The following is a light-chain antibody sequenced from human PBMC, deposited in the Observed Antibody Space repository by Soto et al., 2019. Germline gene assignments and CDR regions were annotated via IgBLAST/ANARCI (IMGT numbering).Light chain of an antibody. CDR2: SAS. CDR3: QQSSNIPWT. CDR1: QYVDRY. Sequence: DIQMTQSPSSLSASVGDSVTITCRTSQYVDRYLSWYQQIPGRAPKLLIYSASSLVTVVPPRFRGSASGTEFTLSISSLQREDFATYFCQQSSNIPWTFGQGTKVEMK. V-gene: IGKV1-39*01. J-gene: IGKJ1*01.